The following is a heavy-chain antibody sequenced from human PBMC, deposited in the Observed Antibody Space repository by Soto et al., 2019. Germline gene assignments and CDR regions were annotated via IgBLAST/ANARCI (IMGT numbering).Heavy chain of an antibody. CDR1: GYTFTGYY. J-gene: IGHJ4*02. CDR2: INPNGGGT. V-gene: IGHV1-2*02. Sequence: ASVKVSCKASGYTFTGYYLHWVRQAPGQGLEWLGWINPNGGGTNYAQDFQGRITMTRDASINTAYLELTRLRSEDTAVYYCAREGIAARIPTDWGPGTLVTVS. D-gene: IGHD6-6*01. CDR3: AREGIAARIPTD.